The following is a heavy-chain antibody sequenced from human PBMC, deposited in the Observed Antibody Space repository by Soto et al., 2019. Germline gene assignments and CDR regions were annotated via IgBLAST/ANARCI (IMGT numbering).Heavy chain of an antibody. CDR1: GYTFTRYG. V-gene: IGHV1-18*01. J-gene: IGHJ6*02. CDR2: IITYNGNT. CDR3: AMVDVYVTPSPQDV. D-gene: IGHD3-16*01. Sequence: QVQLVQSGAEVKNPGASVKVSCKASGYTFTRYGIGWARQAPGQGLEWMGWIITYNGNTNYAQNVQGRVTLTTDTSTSTVYMELRSLRSNDTAIYYCAMVDVYVTPSPQDVWGQGTTVIVSS.